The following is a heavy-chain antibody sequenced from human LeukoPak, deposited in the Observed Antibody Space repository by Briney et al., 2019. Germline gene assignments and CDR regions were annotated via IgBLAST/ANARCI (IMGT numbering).Heavy chain of an antibody. Sequence: ASVKVSSKASGGTFISYAISWVRQAPGQGLEWMGRIIPILGIANYSQKFQGRVTITADKSTSTAYMELSSLRSEDTAVYYCARDRRSGSYYVAGDYWGQGTLVTVSS. CDR2: IIPILGIA. V-gene: IGHV1-69*04. D-gene: IGHD1-26*01. CDR3: ARDRRSGSYYVAGDY. J-gene: IGHJ4*02. CDR1: GGTFISYA.